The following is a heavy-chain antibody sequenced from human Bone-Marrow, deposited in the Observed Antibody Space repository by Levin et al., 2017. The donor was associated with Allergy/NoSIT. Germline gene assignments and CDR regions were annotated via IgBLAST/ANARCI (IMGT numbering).Heavy chain of an antibody. V-gene: IGHV3-30*18. D-gene: IGHD3-22*01. Sequence: GESLKISCAASGFTFSSYGMHWVRQAPGKGLEWVAVISYDGSNKYYADSVKGRFTISRDNSKNTLYLQMNSLRAEDTAVYYCAKELYYDSSGPGYYYGMDVWGQGTTVTVSS. J-gene: IGHJ6*02. CDR1: GFTFSSYG. CDR3: AKELYYDSSGPGYYYGMDV. CDR2: ISYDGSNK.